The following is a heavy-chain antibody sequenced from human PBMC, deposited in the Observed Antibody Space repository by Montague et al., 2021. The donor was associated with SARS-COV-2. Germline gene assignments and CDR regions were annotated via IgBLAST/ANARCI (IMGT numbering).Heavy chain of an antibody. CDR2: IYYSGST. D-gene: IGHD5-18*01. CDR1: GGSISSYY. Sequence: SETLSLTCTVSGGSISSYYWSWIRQPPGKGLEWIGYIYYSGSTNYNPSLESRVTISVDTSKNQFSLKLSSVTAADTAVYYCARLRYGLDYWGQGTLVTVSS. V-gene: IGHV4-59*08. J-gene: IGHJ4*02. CDR3: ARLRYGLDY.